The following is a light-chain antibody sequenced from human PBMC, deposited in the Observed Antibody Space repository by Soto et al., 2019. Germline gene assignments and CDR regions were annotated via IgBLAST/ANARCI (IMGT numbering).Light chain of an antibody. CDR1: SRDGGGYNY. J-gene: IGLJ1*01. CDR2: EVS. V-gene: IGLV2-14*01. Sequence: QSVLTQPASVSGSPGQSITISCTGTSRDGGGYNYVSWYQQHPGKAPKLMIYEVSNRPSGVSNRFSGSKSGNTASLTISGLQAEDAADYYCSSYTSSSTLEVFGTGPKVTVL. CDR3: SSYTSSSTLEV.